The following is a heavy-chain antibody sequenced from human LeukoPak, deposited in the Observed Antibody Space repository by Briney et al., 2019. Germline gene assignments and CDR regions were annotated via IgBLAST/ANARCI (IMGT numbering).Heavy chain of an antibody. CDR1: GGSISSYY. Sequence: PSETLSLTCTVSGGSISSYYWSWIRQPPGKGLEWIGYIYYGGSTNYNPSLKSRVTISVDTSKNQFSLKLSSVTAADTAVYYCARGRWGAAAGDYWGQGTLVTVSS. V-gene: IGHV4-59*01. CDR2: IYYGGST. CDR3: ARGRWGAAAGDY. D-gene: IGHD6-13*01. J-gene: IGHJ4*02.